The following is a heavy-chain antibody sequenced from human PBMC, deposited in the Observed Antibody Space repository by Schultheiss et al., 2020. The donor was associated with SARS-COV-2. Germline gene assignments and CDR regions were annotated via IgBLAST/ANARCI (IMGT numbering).Heavy chain of an antibody. V-gene: IGHV4-38-2*01. CDR3: ARVVTGTSDYDY. Sequence: SETLSLTCAVSGYSISSGYYWSWIRQPPGKGLEWIGEINQSGSTNYNPSLKSRVTISVDTSKNQFSLKLSSVTAADTAVYYCARVVTGTSDYDYWGQGTLVTVSS. CDR1: GYSISSGYY. CDR2: INQSGST. J-gene: IGHJ4*02. D-gene: IGHD1-7*01.